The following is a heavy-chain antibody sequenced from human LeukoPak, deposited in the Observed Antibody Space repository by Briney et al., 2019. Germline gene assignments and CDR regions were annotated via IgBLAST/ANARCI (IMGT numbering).Heavy chain of an antibody. CDR3: ARSTTVVTPFDY. J-gene: IGHJ4*02. V-gene: IGHV4-34*01. CDR2: INHSGST. D-gene: IGHD4-23*01. Sequence: SETLSLTCAVYGGSFSSYYWSWIRQPPGKGLEWIGEINHSGSTNYNPSFKSRVTISVDTSKNQFSLKLSSVTAADTAVYYCARSTTVVTPFDYWGQGTLVTVSS. CDR1: GGSFSSYY.